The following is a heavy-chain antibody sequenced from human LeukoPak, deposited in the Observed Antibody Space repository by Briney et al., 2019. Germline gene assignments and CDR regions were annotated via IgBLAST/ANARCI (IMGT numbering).Heavy chain of an antibody. D-gene: IGHD2-15*01. CDR1: GFTVSSNY. CDR3: ARPKRMNTLYGMDV. V-gene: IGHV3-53*01. Sequence: PGGSLRLSCAASGFTVSSNYMSWVRQAPGKGLWWGSVIYSGGSTYYADSVKGRFTISRDNSKNTLYLQMNSLRAEDTAVYYCARPKRMNTLYGMDVWGQGTTVTVSS. CDR2: IYSGGST. J-gene: IGHJ6*02.